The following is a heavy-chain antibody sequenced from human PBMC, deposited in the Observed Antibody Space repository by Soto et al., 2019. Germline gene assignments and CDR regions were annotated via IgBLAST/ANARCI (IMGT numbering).Heavy chain of an antibody. D-gene: IGHD3-10*01. Sequence: QVQLVQSGAEVKKPGSSVKVSCKASGGTFSRYAISWVRQAPGQGLEWMGGIIPIFGTANYAQKFQGRVTITADESTSTAYMELSSLRSEDTAVYYCATTCLWFGELSLYYYYYYGMDVWGQGTTVTVSS. CDR2: IIPIFGTA. CDR3: ATTCLWFGELSLYYYYYYGMDV. V-gene: IGHV1-69*01. J-gene: IGHJ6*02. CDR1: GGTFSRYA.